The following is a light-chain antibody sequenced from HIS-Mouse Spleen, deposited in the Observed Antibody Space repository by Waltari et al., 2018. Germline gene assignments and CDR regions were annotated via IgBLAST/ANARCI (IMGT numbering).Light chain of an antibody. J-gene: IGKJ2*01. Sequence: DIQMTQSPSTLSASVGDRVTITCRASQSISSWLAWYQQKPGKAPKPLIYKAYSLESGVPSRFSGSGSGTEFTLTISSLQPDDFATYYCQQYNSYSTFGQGTKL. CDR2: KAY. CDR1: QSISSW. V-gene: IGKV1-5*03. CDR3: QQYNSYST.